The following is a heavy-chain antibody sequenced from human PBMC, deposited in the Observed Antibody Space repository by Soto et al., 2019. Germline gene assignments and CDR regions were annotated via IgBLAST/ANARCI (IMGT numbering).Heavy chain of an antibody. V-gene: IGHV3-NL1*01. J-gene: IGHJ6*02. Sequence: AGGSLRLSCAASGFTFRAYEMHWVRQAPGKGLQWISYISADGTGTHYADSVKGRFTISRDNSKNTLYVQVNSLRPEDTAVYYCAKGILSATIGPYAMDVWGQGTTVTVSS. CDR3: AKGILSATIGPYAMDV. CDR1: GFTFRAYE. CDR2: ISADGTGT. D-gene: IGHD3-16*01.